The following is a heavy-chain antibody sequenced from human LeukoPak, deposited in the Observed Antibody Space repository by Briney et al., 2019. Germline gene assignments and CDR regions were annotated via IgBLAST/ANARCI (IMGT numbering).Heavy chain of an antibody. Sequence: ASVKVSCKASGYTFNNYGISWVRQAPGQGLEWMGWVTSYNGDTNYAQKFQGRVTMSTDTSTSTAYMELRSLRSDDTAVYYCAREDGYGYGFGGGRDGSLVYWGQGTLVTVSS. CDR1: GYTFNNYG. CDR2: VTSYNGDT. J-gene: IGHJ4*02. D-gene: IGHD5-18*01. CDR3: AREDGYGYGFGGGRDGSLVY. V-gene: IGHV1-18*01.